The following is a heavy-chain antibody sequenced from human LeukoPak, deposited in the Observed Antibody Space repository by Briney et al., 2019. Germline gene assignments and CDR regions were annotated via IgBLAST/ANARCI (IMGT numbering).Heavy chain of an antibody. CDR3: ARGEAAQAFDI. D-gene: IGHD2-15*01. V-gene: IGHV3-64*01. Sequence: GGSLRLSCAASGFTFSSYAMHWVRQAPGKGLEYVSAISSNGGSTYYANSVKGRFTISRDNSKNTLYLQMGSPRAEDMAVYYCARGEAAQAFDIWGQGTRVTVSS. J-gene: IGHJ3*02. CDR1: GFTFSSYA. CDR2: ISSNGGST.